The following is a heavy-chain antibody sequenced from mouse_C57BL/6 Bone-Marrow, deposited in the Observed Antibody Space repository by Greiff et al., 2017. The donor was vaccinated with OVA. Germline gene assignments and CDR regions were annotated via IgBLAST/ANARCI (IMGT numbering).Heavy chain of an antibody. CDR3: TSAWDYGNPYYFDY. V-gene: IGHV6-6*01. D-gene: IGHD2-1*01. CDR2: IRNKANNHAT. Sequence: EVKLEESGGGLVQPGGSMKLSCAASGFTFSDAWMDWVRQSPEKGLEWVAEIRNKANNHATYYAESVKGRFTISRDDSKSSVYLQMNSLRAEDTGIYSCTSAWDYGNPYYFDYWGQGTTLTVSS. CDR1: GFTFSDAW. J-gene: IGHJ2*01.